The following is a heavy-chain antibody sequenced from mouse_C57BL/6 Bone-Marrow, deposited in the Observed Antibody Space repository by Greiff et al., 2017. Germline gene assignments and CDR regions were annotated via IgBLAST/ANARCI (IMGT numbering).Heavy chain of an antibody. Sequence: QVQLQQPGAELVKPGASVKVSCKASGYTFTSYWIEWVKQRPGHGLEWIGEILPGSGSTNYNEKFKGKATFTADTSSNTAYMQLSSLTTEDSAIYYCAGFITTVEDWGQGTLVTVSA. CDR3: AGFITTVED. CDR2: ILPGSGST. CDR1: GYTFTSYW. V-gene: IGHV1-9*01. J-gene: IGHJ3*01. D-gene: IGHD1-1*01.